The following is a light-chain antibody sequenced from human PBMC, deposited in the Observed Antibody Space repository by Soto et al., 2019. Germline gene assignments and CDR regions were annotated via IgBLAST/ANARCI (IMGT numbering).Light chain of an antibody. CDR2: GAS. CDR3: QQYGTSPYT. CDR1: QRLTSNS. J-gene: IGKJ2*01. V-gene: IGKV3-20*01. Sequence: EIVLTQSPGTLSLSPGERATLSCGASQRLTSNSLAWYQQKPGQAPRLLVYGASIRATGIPDRFSGSGSGTDFTLTISSLEPKDFAVYYCQQYGTSPYTFGQGTKLEIK.